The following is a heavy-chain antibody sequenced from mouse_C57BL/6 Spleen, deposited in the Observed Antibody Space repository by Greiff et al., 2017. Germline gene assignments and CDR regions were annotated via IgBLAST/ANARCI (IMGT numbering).Heavy chain of an antibody. Sequence: QVQLKESGAELARPGASVKLSCKASGYTFTSYGISWVKQRTGQGLEWIGEIYPRSGNTYYNEKFKGKATLTADKSSSTAYMELRSLTSEDSAVYFCARGVGFWYFDVWGTGTTVTVSS. CDR2: IYPRSGNT. J-gene: IGHJ1*03. CDR3: ARGVGFWYFDV. D-gene: IGHD1-1*02. V-gene: IGHV1-81*01. CDR1: GYTFTSYG.